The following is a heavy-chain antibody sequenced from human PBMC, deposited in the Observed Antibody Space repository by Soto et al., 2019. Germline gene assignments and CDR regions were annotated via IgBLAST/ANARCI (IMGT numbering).Heavy chain of an antibody. J-gene: IGHJ6*02. Sequence: QVQLVQSGAEVKKPGASVKVSCKASGYTFTSYYMHWVRQAPGQGLEWMGIINPSGTTTDYAQKFQGRVTMTRDTSTSTYYMELSSLRSEDTAVYSCASPQIASHYYYGMDVWGQGTTVTVSS. V-gene: IGHV1-46*01. D-gene: IGHD2-2*01. CDR1: GYTFTSYY. CDR2: INPSGTTT. CDR3: ASPQIASHYYYGMDV.